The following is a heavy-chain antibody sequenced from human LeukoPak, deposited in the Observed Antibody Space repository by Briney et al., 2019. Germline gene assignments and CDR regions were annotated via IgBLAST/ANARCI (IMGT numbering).Heavy chain of an antibody. V-gene: IGHV1-69*13. D-gene: IGHD1-26*01. J-gene: IGHJ5*02. Sequence: SVKVSCKASGRTFSSYAISWVRQAPGQGLEWMGGIIPIFGTANYAQKFQGRVTITADESTSTAYMELSSLRSEDTAVYYCAREGGSYGTNWFDPWGQGTLVTVSS. CDR2: IIPIFGTA. CDR1: GRTFSSYA. CDR3: AREGGSYGTNWFDP.